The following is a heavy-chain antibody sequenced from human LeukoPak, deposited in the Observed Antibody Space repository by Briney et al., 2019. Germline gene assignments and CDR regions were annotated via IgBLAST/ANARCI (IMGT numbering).Heavy chain of an antibody. J-gene: IGHJ4*02. V-gene: IGHV4-59*08. CDR2: IYDSGST. CDR1: GGSISNYY. Sequence: SETLSLICSVSGGSISNYYWNWIRQPPGKGLEWIGFIYDSGSTNYNPSLKSRVTISVDTSKKQVSLRLSSVTATDTAVYYCARLAYCSGGSCTRIDYWGQGTLATVSA. CDR3: ARLAYCSGGSCTRIDY. D-gene: IGHD2-15*01.